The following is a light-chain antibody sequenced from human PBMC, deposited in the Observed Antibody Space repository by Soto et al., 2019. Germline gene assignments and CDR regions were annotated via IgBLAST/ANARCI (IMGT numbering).Light chain of an antibody. Sequence: QSVLTQPASVSGSPGQSITISCTGTSSDVGGYNYVSWYQQHPGKAPKIMIYDVSNRPSGVSNRFSGSKSGNTASLTISGLQAEDEAAYYCSSYTSSSTVVFGGGTKVTVL. CDR2: DVS. J-gene: IGLJ2*01. V-gene: IGLV2-14*01. CDR1: SSDVGGYNY. CDR3: SSYTSSSTVV.